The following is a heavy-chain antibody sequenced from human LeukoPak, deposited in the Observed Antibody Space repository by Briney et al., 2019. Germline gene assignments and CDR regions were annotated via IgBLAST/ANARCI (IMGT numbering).Heavy chain of an antibody. D-gene: IGHD5-18*01. CDR3: AKDTTGYTYGYDAFDI. J-gene: IGHJ3*02. CDR2: ISYDGSNK. CDR1: GFTFSSYA. Sequence: GGSLRLSCAASGFTFSSYAMHWVRQAPGKGLEWVAVISYDGSNKYYADSVKGRFTISRDNSKNTLYLQMNSLRAEDTAVFYCAKDTTGYTYGYDAFDIWGQGTTVTVSS. V-gene: IGHV3-30*07.